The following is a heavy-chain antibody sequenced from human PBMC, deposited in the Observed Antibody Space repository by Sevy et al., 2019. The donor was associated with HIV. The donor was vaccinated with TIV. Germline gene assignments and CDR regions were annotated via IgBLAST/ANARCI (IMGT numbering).Heavy chain of an antibody. CDR3: AGRNDFAI. CDR1: GGSINSDH. V-gene: IGHV4-59*08. D-gene: IGHD2-8*01. Sequence: SETLSLTCTVSGGSINSDHWNWIRQPPGKGLEWIGYVYYIGGTNSNPSLKNRVTISVDRTKNQFSLKLTSLTAADTAVYDGAGRNDFAIWGQGTMVTVSS. CDR2: VYYIGGT. J-gene: IGHJ3*02.